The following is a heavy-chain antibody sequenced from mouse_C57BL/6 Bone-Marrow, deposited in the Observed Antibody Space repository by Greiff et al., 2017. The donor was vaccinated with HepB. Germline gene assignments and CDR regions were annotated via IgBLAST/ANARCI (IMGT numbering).Heavy chain of an antibody. CDR3: ASIRYAYAMDY. V-gene: IGHV1-4*01. D-gene: IGHD1-1*01. Sequence: QVQLQQSGAELARPGASVKMSCKASGYTFTSYTMHWVKQRPRQGLEWIGYINPSSGYTKYNQKFKDKATLTADKSSSTAYMQLSSLTSEDSAVYYCASIRYAYAMDYWGQGTSVTVSS. CDR1: GYTFTSYT. J-gene: IGHJ4*01. CDR2: INPSSGYT.